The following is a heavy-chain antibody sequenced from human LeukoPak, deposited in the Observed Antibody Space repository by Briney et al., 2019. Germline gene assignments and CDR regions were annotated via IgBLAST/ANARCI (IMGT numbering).Heavy chain of an antibody. CDR3: ARERGDSMALYYYYMYV. CDR1: GFTFSSYS. J-gene: IGHJ6*03. D-gene: IGHD4/OR15-4a*01. Sequence: GGSLRLSCAASGFTFSSYSMNWVRQAPGKGLGWVSSISSSSSYIYYADSVKGRFTISRDNAKNSLYLQMNSLRAEDTAVYYCARERGDSMALYYYYMYVWGKGTTVTVSS. V-gene: IGHV3-21*01. CDR2: ISSSSSYI.